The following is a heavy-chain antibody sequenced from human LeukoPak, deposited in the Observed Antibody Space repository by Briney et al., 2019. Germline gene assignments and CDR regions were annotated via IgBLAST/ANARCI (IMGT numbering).Heavy chain of an antibody. CDR3: ARSPRRLGYCSGGSCYYSYGMDV. V-gene: IGHV4-34*01. CDR1: GGSFSGYY. D-gene: IGHD2-15*01. J-gene: IGHJ6*04. CDR2: INHSGST. Sequence: PSGTLSLTCAVYGGSFSGYYWSWIRQPPGEGLEWIGEINHSGSTNYSPSLKSRVTISVDTSKNQFSLKLSSATAADTAVYYCARSPRRLGYCSGGSCYYSYGMDVWGEGTTVTVSS.